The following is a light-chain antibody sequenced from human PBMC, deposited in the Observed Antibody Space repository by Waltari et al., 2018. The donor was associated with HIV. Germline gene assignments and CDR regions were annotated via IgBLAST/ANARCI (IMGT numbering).Light chain of an antibody. J-gene: IGLJ3*02. CDR1: SSDVGGYNY. V-gene: IGLV2-8*01. CDR2: EVS. CDR3: SSYAGSNWV. Sequence: QSALTQPPSASGSPGQSVTLSCTGTSSDVGGYNYVSWYQQHPGKAPKLIIYEVSKRPSGVPDRFSGSKSGNTASLTVSGLQAEDEADYYCSSYAGSNWVFGGGTKLTVL.